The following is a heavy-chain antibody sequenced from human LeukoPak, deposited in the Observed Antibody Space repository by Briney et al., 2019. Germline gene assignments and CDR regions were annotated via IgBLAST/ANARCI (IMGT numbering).Heavy chain of an antibody. CDR3: ARDKGQLVRGSYYYYYYMDV. CDR1: GGTFSSYA. Sequence: GASVKVSCKASGGTFSSYAISWVRQAPGQGLEWMGGIIPIFGTANYAQKFQGRVTITADESTSTAYMELSSLRSEDTAVYYCARDKGQLVRGSYYYYYYMDVWGKGTTVTVSS. J-gene: IGHJ6*03. D-gene: IGHD6-6*01. CDR2: IIPIFGTA. V-gene: IGHV1-69*13.